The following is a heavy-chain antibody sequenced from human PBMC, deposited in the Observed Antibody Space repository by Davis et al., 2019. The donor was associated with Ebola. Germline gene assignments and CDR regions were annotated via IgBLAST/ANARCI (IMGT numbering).Heavy chain of an antibody. CDR2: INHSGST. J-gene: IGHJ6*04. CDR1: GGSFSGYY. CDR3: ARVIRGGYYLSSYYAMDV. D-gene: IGHD3-22*01. V-gene: IGHV4-34*01. Sequence: MPSETLSLTCAVYGGSFSGYYWSWIRQPPGKGLEWIGEINHSGSTNYHPSLKSRVTISVDTSKNQFSLKLSSVTAADTAVYYCARVIRGGYYLSSYYAMDVWGKGTTVTVSS.